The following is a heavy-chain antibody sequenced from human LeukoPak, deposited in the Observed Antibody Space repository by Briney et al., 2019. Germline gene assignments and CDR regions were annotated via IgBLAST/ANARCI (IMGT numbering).Heavy chain of an antibody. CDR2: IIPILGIA. Sequence: SVKVSCKASGGTFSSYTISWVRQAPGQGLEWTGRIIPILGIANYAQKFQGRVTITADKSTSTAYMELSSLRSEDTAVYYCARGSPLNCSSTSCSDAFDIWGQGTMVTVSS. CDR3: ARGSPLNCSSTSCSDAFDI. D-gene: IGHD2-2*01. V-gene: IGHV1-69*02. J-gene: IGHJ3*02. CDR1: GGTFSSYT.